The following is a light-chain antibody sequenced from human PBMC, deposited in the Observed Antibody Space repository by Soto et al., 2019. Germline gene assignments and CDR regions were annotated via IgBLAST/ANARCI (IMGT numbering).Light chain of an antibody. CDR1: QRISGH. J-gene: IGKJ1*01. V-gene: IGKV1-5*03. Sequence: DIPMTQSPSTLSASVGETVTITCRASQRISGHLAWYQQKPGKAPRLLIYRASNLESGVPSRFSGGGSGTEFTLTISSLQPDDFATYFCQQYNSYWTFGQGTRVEVK. CDR3: QQYNSYWT. CDR2: RAS.